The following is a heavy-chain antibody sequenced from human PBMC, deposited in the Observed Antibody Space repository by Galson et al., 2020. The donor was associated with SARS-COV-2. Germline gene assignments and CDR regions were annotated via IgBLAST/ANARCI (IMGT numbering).Heavy chain of an antibody. CDR3: ARGPYGSGSYYTPLGY. Sequence: GGSLRLSCAASGFTFSSYAMHWVRQAPGKGLEWVAVISYDGSNKYYADSVKGRFTISRDNSKNALYLQMNSLRAEDTAVYYCARGPYGSGSYYTPLGYWGQGTLVTVSS. J-gene: IGHJ4*02. V-gene: IGHV3-30*04. D-gene: IGHD3-10*01. CDR2: ISYDGSNK. CDR1: GFTFSSYA.